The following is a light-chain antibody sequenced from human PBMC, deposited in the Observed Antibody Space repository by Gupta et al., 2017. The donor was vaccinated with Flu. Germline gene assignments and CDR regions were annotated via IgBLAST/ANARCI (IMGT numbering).Light chain of an antibody. J-gene: IGKJ1*01. Sequence: EIVLTQSPGTLSLSPGERATFSCMASQSVSSSYLAWYQQKPGQAPRLLIYGASSRATGIPDRFSGSGSGTDFTLTISRLEPEDFAVYYCQQYGSSPTWTFGQGTKVEIK. CDR3: QQYGSSPTWT. CDR2: GAS. V-gene: IGKV3-20*01. CDR1: QSVSSSY.